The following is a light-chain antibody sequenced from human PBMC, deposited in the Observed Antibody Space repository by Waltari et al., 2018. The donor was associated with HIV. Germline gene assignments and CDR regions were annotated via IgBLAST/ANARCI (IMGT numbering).Light chain of an antibody. CDR2: RND. Sequence: QSVLTQPPSASGTLGQRVTISCPGSNSNVGSKYVYWYQQVPGTAPKRLIYRNDQRRSGVPDRFSASKSGASAFLSISGLRSEDEADYYCVAWDDSLSGFAFGTGTKVTVL. CDR3: VAWDDSLSGFA. J-gene: IGLJ1*01. V-gene: IGLV1-47*01. CDR1: NSNVGSKY.